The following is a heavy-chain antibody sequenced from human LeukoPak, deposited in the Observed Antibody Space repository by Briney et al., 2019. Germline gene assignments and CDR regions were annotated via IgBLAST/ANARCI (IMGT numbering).Heavy chain of an antibody. CDR3: ARDVMYGSGWYGNFDY. Sequence: SETLSLTCTVSGGSISSYYWSWIRQPAGKGLEWIGRIYTSGSTNYNPSLRSRVTMSVDTSKNQFSLKLSSVTAADTAVYYCARDVMYGSGWYGNFDYWGQGTLVTVSS. CDR2: IYTSGST. V-gene: IGHV4-4*07. CDR1: GGSISSYY. J-gene: IGHJ4*02. D-gene: IGHD6-19*01.